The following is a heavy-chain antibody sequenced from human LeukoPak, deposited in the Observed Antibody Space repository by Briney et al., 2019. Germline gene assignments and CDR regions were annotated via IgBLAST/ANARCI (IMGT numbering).Heavy chain of an antibody. Sequence: TGGSLRLSCSASGFTFDDYAMHWVRQAPGKGLEWVPGISWNSGSIGYADSVKGRFTISRDNAKNSLYLQMNSLRAEDTALYYCAKGSGVGATGAFDIWGQGTMVTVSS. CDR3: AKGSGVGATGAFDI. D-gene: IGHD1-26*01. CDR2: ISWNSGSI. J-gene: IGHJ3*02. V-gene: IGHV3-9*01. CDR1: GFTFDDYA.